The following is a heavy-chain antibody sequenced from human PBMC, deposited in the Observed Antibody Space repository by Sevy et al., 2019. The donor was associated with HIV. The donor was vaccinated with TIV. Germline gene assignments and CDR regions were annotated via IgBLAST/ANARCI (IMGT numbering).Heavy chain of an antibody. CDR2: TYYRSMWYY. D-gene: IGHD2-8*01. Sequence: SQTLSLTCAISGDSVSSNSAAWNWIRQSPSRGLEWLGWTYYRSMWYYDYAGSVKSRISINPDTSKNQFSLQLNSVTPEETAVYYCARRKDNAMDVWGQGTTVTVSS. V-gene: IGHV6-1*01. CDR1: GDSVSSNSAA. CDR3: ARRKDNAMDV. J-gene: IGHJ6*02.